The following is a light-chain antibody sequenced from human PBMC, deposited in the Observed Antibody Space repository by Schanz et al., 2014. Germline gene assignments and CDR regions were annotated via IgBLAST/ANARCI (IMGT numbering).Light chain of an antibody. CDR2: DVS. Sequence: QSALTQPASVSGSPGQSITISCTGTSSDVGGYNYVSWYQQHPGKAPKLLIYDVSNRPSGVSYRFSGSKSGNTASLTISGLQAEDEADYYCSSYTSSLTRFGGGTKLTVL. V-gene: IGLV2-14*01. CDR1: SSDVGGYNY. J-gene: IGLJ2*01. CDR3: SSYTSSLTR.